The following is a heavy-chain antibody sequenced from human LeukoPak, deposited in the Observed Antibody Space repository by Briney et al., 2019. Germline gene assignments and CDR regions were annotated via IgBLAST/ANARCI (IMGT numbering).Heavy chain of an antibody. CDR3: ARGLRLRGRLDY. J-gene: IGHJ4*02. V-gene: IGHV4-34*01. CDR2: INHSGST. CDR1: GGSFSGYY. Sequence: KPSETLSLTCAVYGGSFSGYYWSWIRQPPGKGLEWIGEINHSGSTNYNPSLKSRVTISVDTAKNQFSLKLSSVTAADTAVYYCARGLRLRGRLDYWGQGTLVTVSS. D-gene: IGHD5-12*01.